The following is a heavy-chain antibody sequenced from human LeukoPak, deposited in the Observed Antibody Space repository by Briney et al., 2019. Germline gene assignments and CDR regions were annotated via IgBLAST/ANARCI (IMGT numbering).Heavy chain of an antibody. D-gene: IGHD2-2*01. V-gene: IGHV3-11*04. CDR1: GFTFSDYY. Sequence: GGSLRLSCAASGFTFSDYYMSWIRQAPGKGLEWVSYISSSGSTIYYADSVKGRFTISRDNAKNSLYLQMNSLRAEDTAVYYCAKEGCSSTSCYADPYYYYYMDVWGKGTTVTISS. J-gene: IGHJ6*03. CDR2: ISSSGSTI. CDR3: AKEGCSSTSCYADPYYYYYMDV.